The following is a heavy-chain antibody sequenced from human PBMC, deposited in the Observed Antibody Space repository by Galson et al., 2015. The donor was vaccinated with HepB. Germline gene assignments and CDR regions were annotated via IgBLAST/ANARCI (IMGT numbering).Heavy chain of an antibody. CDR2: ISSNGGST. D-gene: IGHD3-22*01. Sequence: SLRLSCAASGFTFSSYAMHWVRQAPGKGLEYVSAISSNGGSTYYADSVKGRFTISRDNSKNTLYLQMSSLRAEDTAVYYCVKMEYYYDSSGYEESFDYWGQGTLVTVSS. J-gene: IGHJ4*02. V-gene: IGHV3-64D*06. CDR3: VKMEYYYDSSGYEESFDY. CDR1: GFTFSSYA.